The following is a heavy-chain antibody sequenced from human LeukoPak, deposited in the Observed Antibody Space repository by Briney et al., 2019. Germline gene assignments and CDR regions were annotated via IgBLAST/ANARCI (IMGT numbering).Heavy chain of an antibody. CDR3: ARLAKGVWDIAYFDY. J-gene: IGHJ4*02. D-gene: IGHD5-12*01. V-gene: IGHV5-51*01. Sequence: GESLKISWKGSGNSFTSYWIGLVRQMPGKGVEWVGIIYPGDSDTRYNPSFQGQVTISADKSISTAYLQWSSLKASDTAMYYCARLAKGVWDIAYFDYWGQGALVTVSS. CDR1: GNSFTSYW. CDR2: IYPGDSDT.